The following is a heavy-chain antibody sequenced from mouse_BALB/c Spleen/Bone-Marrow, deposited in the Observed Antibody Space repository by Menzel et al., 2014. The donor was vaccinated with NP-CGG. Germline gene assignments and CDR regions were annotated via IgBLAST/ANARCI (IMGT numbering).Heavy chain of an antibody. CDR2: IKPSNGGT. V-gene: IGHV1S81*02. J-gene: IGHJ3*01. CDR3: TRSYYAKEGAWFAY. CDR1: GYTFTSYY. D-gene: IGHD1-1*01. Sequence: QVQLKESGAELVKPGALVKLSCKGSGYTFTSYYMYWVKQRPGQGLEWIGGIKPSNGGTNFNEKVKNKATLTVDESSSTAYMQLSSLTSEDTAVYYCTRSYYAKEGAWFAYWGQGTLVTVSA.